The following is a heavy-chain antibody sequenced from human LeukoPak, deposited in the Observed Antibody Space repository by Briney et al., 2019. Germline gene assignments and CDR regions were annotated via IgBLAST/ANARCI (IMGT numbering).Heavy chain of an antibody. CDR3: TRLYYGSGSYYDYFDY. CDR1: GFTFGDYA. V-gene: IGHV3-49*03. CDR2: IRSKAYGGTT. D-gene: IGHD3-10*01. J-gene: IGHJ4*02. Sequence: PGGSLRLSCTASGFTFGDYAMSWFRQAPGKGLEWVGFIRSKAYGGTTEYAASVKGRFTISRDDSKSIAYLQMNSLKTEDTAVYCCTRLYYGSGSYYDYFDYWGQGTLVTVSS.